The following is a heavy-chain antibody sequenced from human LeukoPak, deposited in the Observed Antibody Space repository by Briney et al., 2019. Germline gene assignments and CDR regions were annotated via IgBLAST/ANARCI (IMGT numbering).Heavy chain of an antibody. CDR2: ILPVFGTA. V-gene: IGHV1-69*05. CDR1: GDIFDSHG. Sequence: SVKVSCKASGDIFDSHGISWVRQAPGQGLEWMGGILPVFGTAQYAQKFQGRVTIITDESTNTAYMELSGLRSDDTAVFYCAREALGTHFDSWGRGALVTVSS. CDR3: AREALGTHFDS. D-gene: IGHD7-27*01. J-gene: IGHJ4*02.